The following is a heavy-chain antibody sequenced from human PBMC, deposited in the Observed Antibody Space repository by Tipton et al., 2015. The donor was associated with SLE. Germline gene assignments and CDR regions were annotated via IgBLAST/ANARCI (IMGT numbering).Heavy chain of an antibody. V-gene: IGHV4-31*03. CDR1: GGSISSGGYY. D-gene: IGHD3-10*01. J-gene: IGHJ4*02. CDR3: AREGRYYGSGSFYFDY. Sequence: TLSLTCTVSGGSISSGGYYWSWIRQHPGKGLEWIGYIYTSGSTNYNPSLKSRVTISVDTSKNQFSLKLSSVTAADTAVYYCAREGRYYGSGSFYFDYWGQGTLVTVSS. CDR2: IYTSGST.